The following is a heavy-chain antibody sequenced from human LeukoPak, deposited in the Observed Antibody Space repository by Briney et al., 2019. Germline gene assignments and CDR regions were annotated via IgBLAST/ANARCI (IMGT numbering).Heavy chain of an antibody. V-gene: IGHV3-30*18. D-gene: IGHD3-22*01. CDR1: GFTFSSYG. Sequence: GGSLRLSCAASGFTFSSYGMHWVRQAPGKGLEWVAVISYDGSNKYYADSVKGRFTISRDNSKNTLYLQMNSLRAEDTAVYYCAKEGLYYYDSSGYRSAGAFDIWGQGTMVTVSS. CDR2: ISYDGSNK. CDR3: AKEGLYYYDSSGYRSAGAFDI. J-gene: IGHJ3*02.